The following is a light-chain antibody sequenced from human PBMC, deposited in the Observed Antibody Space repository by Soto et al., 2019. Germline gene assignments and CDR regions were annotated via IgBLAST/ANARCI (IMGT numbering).Light chain of an antibody. V-gene: IGLV1-44*01. Sequence: QSALTQPSSASGTPGQRVTISCSGGSSNIGGNTAHWYQQFPGTAPKLLIYNSNQRPSGVPDRFSGSKSGTSASLAISGLQSEDEAMYYCAAWDDSLSGPVFGEGTKRTVL. J-gene: IGLJ2*01. CDR3: AAWDDSLSGPV. CDR1: SSNIGGNT. CDR2: NSN.